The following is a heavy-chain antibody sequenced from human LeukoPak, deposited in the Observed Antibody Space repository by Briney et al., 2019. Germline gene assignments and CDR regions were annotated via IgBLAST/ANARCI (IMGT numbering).Heavy chain of an antibody. CDR3: AKDKGAVGATGFDY. Sequence: GGSLRLSCAASGFTFDDCAMHWVRQAPGKGLEWVSGISWNSVTKGYADSVKGRFTISRDNAKNSLYLQMNSLRAEDTALYYCAKDKGAVGATGFDYWGQGTLVTVSS. CDR1: GFTFDDCA. V-gene: IGHV3-9*01. CDR2: ISWNSVTK. J-gene: IGHJ4*02. D-gene: IGHD1-26*01.